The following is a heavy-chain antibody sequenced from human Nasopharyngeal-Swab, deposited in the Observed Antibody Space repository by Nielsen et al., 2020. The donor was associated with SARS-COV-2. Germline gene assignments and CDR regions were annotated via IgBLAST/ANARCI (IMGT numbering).Heavy chain of an antibody. D-gene: IGHD6-13*01. V-gene: IGHV3-23*03. CDR1: GFTFSSYA. CDR2: IYSGGSST. J-gene: IGHJ4*02. CDR3: AKEAQPFDY. Sequence: GESLKISCAASGFTFSSYAMSWVRQAPEKGLEWVSVIYSGGSSTYYADPVKGRFTISRDNSKNTLYLQMNSLRAEDTAVYYCAKEAQPFDYWGQGTLVTVSS.